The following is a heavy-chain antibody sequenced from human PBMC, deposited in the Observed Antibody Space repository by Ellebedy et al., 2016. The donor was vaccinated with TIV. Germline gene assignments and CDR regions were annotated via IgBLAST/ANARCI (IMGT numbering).Heavy chain of an antibody. CDR2: MHDGGST. J-gene: IGHJ4*02. Sequence: SETLSLXCTVSGGSIRSHYWSWIRKSPGKGLEWIGYMHDGGSTNYNPSLKSRVTILKDTSKNQFSLKLTSVTAADTAIYYCARDLGFWCFDYWGQGTLVTVSS. D-gene: IGHD2-8*01. CDR3: ARDLGFWCFDY. CDR1: GGSIRSHY. V-gene: IGHV4-59*11.